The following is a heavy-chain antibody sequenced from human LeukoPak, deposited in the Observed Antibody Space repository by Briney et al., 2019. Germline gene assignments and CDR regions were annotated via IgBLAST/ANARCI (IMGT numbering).Heavy chain of an antibody. CDR1: GGSISSYY. V-gene: IGHV4-4*07. D-gene: IGHD2-2*02. CDR2: IYTSGST. Sequence: NPSETLSLTCTVSGGSISSYYWSWIRQPAGKGLEWIGRIYTSGSTNYNPSLKSRVTMSVDTSKNQFSLKLSSVTAADTAVYYCARDCSSTRCYTTSRFGGDWFDPWGQGTLVTVSS. CDR3: ARDCSSTRCYTTSRFGGDWFDP. J-gene: IGHJ5*02.